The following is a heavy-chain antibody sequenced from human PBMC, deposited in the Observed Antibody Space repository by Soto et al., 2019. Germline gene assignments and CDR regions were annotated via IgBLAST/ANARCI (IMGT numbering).Heavy chain of an antibody. V-gene: IGHV3-23*01. D-gene: IGHD2-2*01. CDR2: ISGGGGGS. CDR3: AKEPAATLSWFDP. CDR1: EVTFETYA. J-gene: IGHJ5*02. Sequence: PGRSRRLAXAAAEVTFETYATSRVRKAPGKGLEWVAAISGGGGGSYYADSVKGRFTISRDNSKNTLYLQMNSLRAEDTALYYCAKEPAATLSWFDPWGQGTQVPVS.